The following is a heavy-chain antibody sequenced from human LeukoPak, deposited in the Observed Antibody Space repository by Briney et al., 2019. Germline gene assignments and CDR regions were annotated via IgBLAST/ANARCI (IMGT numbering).Heavy chain of an antibody. Sequence: SAKVSCKASGGTFSSYAISWVRQAPGQGLEWMGGIIPIFGTANYAQKFQGRVTITADKSTSTAYMELSSLRSEDTAVYYCARHYGSGSYWWFDYWGQGTLVTVSS. CDR1: GGTFSSYA. D-gene: IGHD3-10*01. V-gene: IGHV1-69*06. CDR3: ARHYGSGSYWWFDY. J-gene: IGHJ4*02. CDR2: IIPIFGTA.